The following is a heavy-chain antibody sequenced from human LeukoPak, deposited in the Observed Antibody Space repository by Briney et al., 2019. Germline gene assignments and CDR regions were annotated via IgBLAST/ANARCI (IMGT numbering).Heavy chain of an antibody. CDR3: ARETYYYDSSGYSEGTNFDY. CDR2: MNPNSGNT. V-gene: IGHV1-8*01. CDR1: GYTFTSYD. J-gene: IGHJ4*02. Sequence: ASVKVSCKASGYTFTSYDINWVRQATGQGLEWMGWMNPNSGNTGYAQKFQGRVTMTRNTSISTAYMELSSLRSEDTAVYYCARETYYYDSSGYSEGTNFDYWGQGTLVTVSS. D-gene: IGHD3-22*01.